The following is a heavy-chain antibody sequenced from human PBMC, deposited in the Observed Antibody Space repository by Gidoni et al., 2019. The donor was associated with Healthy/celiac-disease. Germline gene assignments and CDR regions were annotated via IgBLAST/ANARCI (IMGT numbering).Heavy chain of an antibody. Sequence: EVQLVESGGGLVQPGGSLRLSCAASGFTFISYWMSWVRQAPGKGVEWVANIKQDGSEKYYVDSVKGRFTISRDNAKNSLYLQMNSLRAEDTAVYYCARAAVPYYYYYGMDVWGQGTTVTVSS. CDR3: ARAAVPYYYYYGMDV. CDR2: IKQDGSEK. J-gene: IGHJ6*02. V-gene: IGHV3-7*01. CDR1: GFTFISYW. D-gene: IGHD2-2*01.